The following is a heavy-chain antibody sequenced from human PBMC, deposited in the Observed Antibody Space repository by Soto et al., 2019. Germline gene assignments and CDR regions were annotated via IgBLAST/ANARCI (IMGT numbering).Heavy chain of an antibody. J-gene: IGHJ5*01. CDR2: MNPNSGNT. CDR1: GYTFNNYD. Sequence: GASVKVSCKASGYTFNNYDIHWVRQAPGHGLEWMGWMNPNSGNTGYAQNFRGRVTMTQNTAIGTAYMELSSLRPDDTATYYFTRAYGAETFDFWGQGTRVTVSS. CDR3: TRAYGAETFDF. D-gene: IGHD3-10*01. V-gene: IGHV1-8*02.